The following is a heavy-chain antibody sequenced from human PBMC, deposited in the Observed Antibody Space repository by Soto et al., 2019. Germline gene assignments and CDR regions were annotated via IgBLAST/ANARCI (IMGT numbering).Heavy chain of an antibody. CDR2: IFSNDEK. CDR1: GFSLDNTKMG. V-gene: IGHV2-26*01. J-gene: IGHJ4*02. CDR3: VRNPFSSSWEPFDF. D-gene: IGHD6-13*01. Sequence: QVSLKESGPVLVKPTETLTLTCTVSGFSLDNTKMGVGWIRQPPGKALEWLAHIFSNDEKRHSSSLKNSLTISKDTSKSQVVLTMTNLDPGDTATYYCVRNPFSSSWEPFDFWGQGTLVTVSS.